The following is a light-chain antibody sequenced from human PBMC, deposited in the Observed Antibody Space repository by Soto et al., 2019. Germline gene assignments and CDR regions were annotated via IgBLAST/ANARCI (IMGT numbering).Light chain of an antibody. CDR2: GAS. V-gene: IGKV3-15*01. J-gene: IGKJ5*01. CDR1: QSVSSN. Sequence: EIVRMQDPASLSEAPSESATRSSSASQSVSSNLAWYQQKPGQAPRLLIYGASTRATGIPARFSGSGSGTELTFAISLLSCESFGVYYRKHYNHWPPITCGQGTRLEIK. CDR3: KHYNHWPPIT.